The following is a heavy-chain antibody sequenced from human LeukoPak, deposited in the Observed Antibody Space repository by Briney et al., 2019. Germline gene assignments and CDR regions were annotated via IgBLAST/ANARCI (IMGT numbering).Heavy chain of an antibody. CDR2: IRSKAYGGTT. J-gene: IGHJ4*02. CDR3: TSIDDYVWGSYRYGDY. D-gene: IGHD3-16*02. V-gene: IGHV3-49*04. CDR1: GFTFGDYA. Sequence: GGSLRLSCTGSGFTFGDYAMSWVRQAPGKGLEWVGFIRSKAYGGTTEYAASVKGRFTISRGDSKSIAYLQMNSLKTEDTAVYYCTSIDDYVWGSYRYGDYWGQGTQVTVSS.